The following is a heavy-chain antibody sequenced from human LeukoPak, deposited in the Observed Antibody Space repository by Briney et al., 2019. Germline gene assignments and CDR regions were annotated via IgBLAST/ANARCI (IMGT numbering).Heavy chain of an antibody. CDR2: INSDGSST. CDR1: GFTFSSYW. CDR3: ARGPRYCSGGSCYCFY. D-gene: IGHD2-15*01. J-gene: IGHJ4*02. V-gene: IGHV3-74*01. Sequence: GGSLRLSCAASGFTFSSYWMHWVRQAPGKGLVWVSRINSDGSSTSYADSVKGRFTISRDNAKNTLYLQMNSLRAEDTAVYYCARGPRYCSGGSCYCFYWDQGTLVTVSS.